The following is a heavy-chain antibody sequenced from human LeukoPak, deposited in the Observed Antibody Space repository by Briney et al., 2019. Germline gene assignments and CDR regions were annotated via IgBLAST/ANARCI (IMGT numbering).Heavy chain of an antibody. D-gene: IGHD6-6*01. CDR1: GGSISSYY. CDR2: IYTSGST. CDR3: GRTSSSSPFYYYYYMDV. V-gene: IGHV4-4*09. J-gene: IGHJ6*03. Sequence: SETLSLTCTVSGGSISSYYWSWIRQPPGKGLEWIGYIYTSGSTNYNPSLKSRVTISVETSKNQFSLKLSSLTAADTAVYYCGRTSSSSPFYYYYYMDVWGKGTTVTVSS.